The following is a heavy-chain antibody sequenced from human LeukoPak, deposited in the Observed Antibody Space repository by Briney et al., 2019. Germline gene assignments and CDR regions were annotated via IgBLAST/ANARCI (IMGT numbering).Heavy chain of an antibody. CDR1: GGSISSYY. CDR3: ASSIAARIFDY. V-gene: IGHV4-4*09. Sequence: SETLSLTCTVSGGSISSYYWSWIRQPPGKGLEWIGYIYTSGSTNYNPSLKSRVTISVDTSKNQFSLKLSSVTAADTAVYYCASSIAARIFDYWGQGTLVTVSS. D-gene: IGHD6-6*01. CDR2: IYTSGST. J-gene: IGHJ4*02.